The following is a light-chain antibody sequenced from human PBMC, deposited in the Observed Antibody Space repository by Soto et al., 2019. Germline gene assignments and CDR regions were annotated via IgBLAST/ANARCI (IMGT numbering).Light chain of an antibody. V-gene: IGKV1-9*01. CDR2: AAS. J-gene: IGKJ1*01. Sequence: DIQLTQSPSFLSASVGDRVTITCRASQGISSYLAWYQQKPGKAPKLLIYAASTLQSGVPSRFSGSGSGTEFTLTISSLQPEDFATYYCQQSNSYPRTFGQGTKVEI. CDR3: QQSNSYPRT. CDR1: QGISSY.